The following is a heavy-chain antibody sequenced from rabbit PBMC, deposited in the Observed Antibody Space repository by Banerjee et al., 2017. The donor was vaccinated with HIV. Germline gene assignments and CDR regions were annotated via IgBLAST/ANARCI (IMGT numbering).Heavy chain of an antibody. CDR3: ARDLAAVIGWNFNL. Sequence: QEQLVESGGGLGQPEGSLTLTCTASGFSFSGNYYMCWVRQAPRKGLEWIACINTSSGNTVYASWAKGRFTISRTSSTTVTLQMTSLTAADTATYFCARDLAAVIGWNFNLWGQGTLVTVS. J-gene: IGHJ4*01. CDR2: INTSSGNT. D-gene: IGHD1-1*01. CDR1: GFSFSGNYY. V-gene: IGHV1S45*01.